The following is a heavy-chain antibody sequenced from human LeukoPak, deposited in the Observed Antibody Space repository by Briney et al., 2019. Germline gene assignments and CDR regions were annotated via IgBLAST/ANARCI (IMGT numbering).Heavy chain of an antibody. J-gene: IGHJ4*02. Sequence: SETLSLTCAVYGGSFSGYYWSWIHQPPGKGLEWIGEINHSGSTNYNPSLKSRVTISVDTSKNQFSLKLSSVTAADTAVYYCARHSTTPGIAAAGFDFAEPKLRSPRGQGTLVTVSS. CDR1: GGSFSGYY. CDR3: ARHSTTPGIAAAGFDFAEPKLRSP. D-gene: IGHD6-13*01. V-gene: IGHV4-34*01. CDR2: INHSGST.